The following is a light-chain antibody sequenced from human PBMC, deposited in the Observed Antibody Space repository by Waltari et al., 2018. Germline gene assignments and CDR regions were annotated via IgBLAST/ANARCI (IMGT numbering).Light chain of an antibody. Sequence: AFQLTQSPSSLSASVGDRVTISCRASQGIFSALAWYQQKPGQPPKLLIYVASTLESGVPSRFSGSGSGTDFTLTISSLEAEDFATYYCQQFNTYPLTFGGGTRVDIK. CDR2: VAS. CDR1: QGIFSA. V-gene: IGKV1-13*02. J-gene: IGKJ4*01. CDR3: QQFNTYPLT.